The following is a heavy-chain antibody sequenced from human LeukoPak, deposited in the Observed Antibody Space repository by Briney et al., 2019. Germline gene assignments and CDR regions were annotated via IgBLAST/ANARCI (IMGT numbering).Heavy chain of an antibody. J-gene: IGHJ4*02. CDR3: TRATDILTGYYNNYFDY. CDR1: GYTFTSYY. Sequence: GASVKVSCKASGYTFTSYYMHWVRQAPGQGLEWMGIINPSGGSTSYAQKFQGRVTMTRDMSTSTVYMELSSLRSEDTAVYYCTRATDILTGYYNNYFDYWGQGTLATVSS. CDR2: INPSGGST. V-gene: IGHV1-46*01. D-gene: IGHD3-9*01.